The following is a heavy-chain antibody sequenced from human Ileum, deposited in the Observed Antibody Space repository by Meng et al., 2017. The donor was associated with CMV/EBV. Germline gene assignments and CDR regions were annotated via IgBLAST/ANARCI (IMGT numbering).Heavy chain of an antibody. V-gene: IGHV3-7*01. CDR3: VRGVPGCFNCFQV. Sequence: GGSLRLSCAASGFTFSSHFMTWVRQAPGKGLEWVANIQPDDSEINYVGSVKGRFTISRYNAKNSLYLQMTSLRVEDTAVYYCVRGVPGCFNCFQVWGQGTLVTVSS. D-gene: IGHD2-2*01. J-gene: IGHJ1*01. CDR2: IQPDDSEI. CDR1: GFTFSSHF.